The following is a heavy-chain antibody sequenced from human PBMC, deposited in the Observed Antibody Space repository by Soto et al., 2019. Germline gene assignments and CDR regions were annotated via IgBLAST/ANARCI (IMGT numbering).Heavy chain of an antibody. J-gene: IGHJ4*02. CDR2: IYWTDDK. D-gene: IGHD5-12*01. CDR3: AHSYRSGYDLVPYYFDY. Sequence: QITLKESGPTLVKPTQTLTLTCTFSGFSLSTSGVGVGWIRQPPGKALEWLALIYWTDDKRYSPSLKSRLTITKDASKNLVVLTMTNMDPVDTATYYCAHSYRSGYDLVPYYFDYWGQGTLVTVSS. CDR1: GFSLSTSGVG. V-gene: IGHV2-5*01.